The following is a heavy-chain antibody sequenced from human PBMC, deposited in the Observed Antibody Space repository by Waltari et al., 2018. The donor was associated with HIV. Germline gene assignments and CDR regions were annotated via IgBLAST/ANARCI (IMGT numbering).Heavy chain of an antibody. CDR1: GYTFTAYV. V-gene: IGHV7-4-1*02. D-gene: IGHD1-7*01. Sequence: QVHLVQSGSELKKPGASVKVSCKASGYTFTAYVLHWVRQAPGQGLWWMGWINTNTGNPTFAQGFTGRFVFSLDTSVSTAYLQISSLKAEDTAMYYCARAFRKTGTTYFDYWGQGTLVTVSS. J-gene: IGHJ4*02. CDR3: ARAFRKTGTTYFDY. CDR2: INTNTGNP.